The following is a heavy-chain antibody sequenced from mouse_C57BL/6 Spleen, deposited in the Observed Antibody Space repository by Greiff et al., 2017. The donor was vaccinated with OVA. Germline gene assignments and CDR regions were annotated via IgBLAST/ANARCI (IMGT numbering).Heavy chain of an antibody. D-gene: IGHD1-1*01. CDR3: ARGGYCVSSCAMDD. Sequence: QVHVKQSGPELVKPGASVKISCKASGYTFTDYYINWVKQRPGQGLEWIGWIFPGSGSTYYNEKFKGKATLTVDKSSSTAYMLLSSLTSEDSAVYFCARGGYCVSSCAMDDWGKGTSVTVSS. V-gene: IGHV1-75*01. J-gene: IGHJ4*01. CDR1: GYTFTDYY. CDR2: IFPGSGST.